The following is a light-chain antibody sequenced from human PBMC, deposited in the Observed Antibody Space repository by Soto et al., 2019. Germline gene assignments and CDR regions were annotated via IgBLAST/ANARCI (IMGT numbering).Light chain of an antibody. J-gene: IGKJ2*01. CDR2: DAS. V-gene: IGKV3D-15*01. CDR1: QSVSSK. CDR3: QQYNNWPPVYT. Sequence: EIVMTQSPATLSVSPGERATLSCRASQSVSSKLAWYQQKPGQAPRLLIYDASTRATGIPGSFSGSGSGTEFTLTISSLQFEDFAVYYCQQYNNWPPVYTFGQGTKLEIK.